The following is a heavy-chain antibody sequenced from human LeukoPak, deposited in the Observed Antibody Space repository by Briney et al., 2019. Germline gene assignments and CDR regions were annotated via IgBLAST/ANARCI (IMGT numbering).Heavy chain of an antibody. V-gene: IGHV4-59*12. D-gene: IGHD3-22*01. CDR3: ARDSKTTYYYDSSGYYPDYYYMDV. Sequence: SETLSLTCTVSGGSISSYYWSWIRQPPGKGPEWIGYIYYSGSTNYNPSLKSRVTISVDTSKNQFSLKLSSVTAADTAVYYCARDSKTTYYYDSSGYYPDYYYMDVWGKGTTVTVSS. J-gene: IGHJ6*03. CDR1: GGSISSYY. CDR2: IYYSGST.